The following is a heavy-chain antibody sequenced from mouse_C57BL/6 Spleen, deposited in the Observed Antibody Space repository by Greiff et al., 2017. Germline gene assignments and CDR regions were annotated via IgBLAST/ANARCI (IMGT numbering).Heavy chain of an antibody. Sequence: EVKLMESGAELVKPGASVKLSCTASGFNIKDYYMHWVKQRTEQGLEWIGRIDPEDGETKYAPKFQGKATITADTSSNTAYMQLSSLTSEDTAVYYCARARNLDYFDDWGQGTTLTVSS. V-gene: IGHV14-2*01. CDR2: IDPEDGET. CDR3: ARARNLDYFDD. CDR1: GFNIKDYY. D-gene: IGHD2-1*01. J-gene: IGHJ2*01.